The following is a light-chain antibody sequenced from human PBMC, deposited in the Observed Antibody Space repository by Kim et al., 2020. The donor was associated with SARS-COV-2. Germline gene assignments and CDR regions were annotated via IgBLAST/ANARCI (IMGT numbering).Light chain of an antibody. CDR2: DAS. J-gene: IGKJ4*01. CDR1: QNIITY. Sequence: EIVLTQSPATLSLSPGDRATLSCRASQNIITYLTWYQQRPGQAPRLLIYDASNRATGIPARFSGSGSGTDFTLTISSLEPEDFAVYYCQQRSNWPLTFGGGTKVDIK. CDR3: QQRSNWPLT. V-gene: IGKV3-11*01.